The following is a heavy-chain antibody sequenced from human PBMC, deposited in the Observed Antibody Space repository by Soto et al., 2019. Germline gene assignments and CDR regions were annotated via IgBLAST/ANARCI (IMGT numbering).Heavy chain of an antibody. D-gene: IGHD1-26*01. J-gene: IGHJ5*02. CDR3: AKGPTWGS. V-gene: IGHV3-23*04. CDR1: GFTFINSA. CDR2: SSGRDGKT. Sequence: EVQLVESGGDVVQPGGSLRLSCAASGFTFINSAMNWVRQAPGKGLEWVSVSSGRDGKTYYSDSVRGRFTISSDNSKSTLYLKMSGLRVDDTAVYYCAKGPTWGSWGQGTLVTVSS.